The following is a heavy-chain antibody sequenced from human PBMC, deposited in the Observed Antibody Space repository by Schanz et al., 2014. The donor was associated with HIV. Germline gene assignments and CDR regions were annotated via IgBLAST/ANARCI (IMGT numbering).Heavy chain of an antibody. Sequence: EVQLVESGGGLVQPGRSLRLSCAASGFMFSSYAFHWVRQAPGKGLEWVSYISASSGTKNYADSVRGRFTVSRDNDKRSLYLQMNGLRVDDTAVYYCARDCLSACPADFWGQGTLVTVSS. CDR3: ARDCLSACPADF. CDR1: GFMFSSYA. CDR2: ISASSGTK. J-gene: IGHJ4*02. D-gene: IGHD6-19*01. V-gene: IGHV3-48*01.